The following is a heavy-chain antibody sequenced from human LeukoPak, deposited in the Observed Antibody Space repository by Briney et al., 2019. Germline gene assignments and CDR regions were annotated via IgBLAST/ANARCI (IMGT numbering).Heavy chain of an antibody. V-gene: IGHV3-23*01. CDR3: AKLYLGEMAYFDS. D-gene: IGHD2-21*01. Sequence: GGSLRLSCAASGFTFNSYWMHWVRQARGKGLEWVSSISVGGGDTFTADSVKGRFTITRENSKNTLYLQMMGLRVEDTAIYYCAKLYLGEMAYFDSWGQGILVTVSS. CDR2: ISVGGGDT. J-gene: IGHJ4*02. CDR1: GFTFNSYW.